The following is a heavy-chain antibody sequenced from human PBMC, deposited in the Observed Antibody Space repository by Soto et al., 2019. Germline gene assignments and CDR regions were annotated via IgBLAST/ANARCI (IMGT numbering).Heavy chain of an antibody. D-gene: IGHD4-17*01. J-gene: IGHJ4*02. Sequence: EVQLVESGGGLVQPGGSLRLSCAASGFTFSSYSMNWVRQAPGKGLEWVSYISSSSSTIYYADSVKGRFTISRDNAKNSLYLQMNILRDEDTAVYYCARVFYYGGLGDYWGQVTLVTVSS. CDR3: ARVFYYGGLGDY. CDR1: GFTFSSYS. CDR2: ISSSSSTI. V-gene: IGHV3-48*02.